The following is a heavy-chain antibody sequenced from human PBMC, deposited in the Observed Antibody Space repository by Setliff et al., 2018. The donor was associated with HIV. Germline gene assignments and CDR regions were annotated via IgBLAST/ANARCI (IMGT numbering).Heavy chain of an antibody. CDR2: INPHSGGT. D-gene: IGHD3-10*01. Sequence: GASVKVSCKSSGYTFTDFYIHWVRQAPGQGLEWMGWINPHSGGTYYAQKFQGRVTMTRDTSINTAYMELSRLTSDDTAVYFSARAIREGDVFDIWGQGAVVTV. CDR1: GYTFTDFY. V-gene: IGHV1-2*02. CDR3: ARAIREGDVFDI. J-gene: IGHJ3*02.